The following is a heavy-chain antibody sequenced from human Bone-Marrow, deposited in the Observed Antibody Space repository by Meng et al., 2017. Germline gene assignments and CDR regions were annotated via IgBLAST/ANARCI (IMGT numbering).Heavy chain of an antibody. CDR1: GGSISTRNW. V-gene: IGHV4-4*02. Sequence: QLQLQESGSGLVKHSGTLSLPCAVSGGSISTRNWWRWVRQPPGKGLEWIGEIYQRGNTNYNPSLKSRVTISVDKSKNQISLRLSSVTAADTAVYYCARSRVRGVILSPLEFFQDWGQGTLVTVSS. CDR2: IYQRGNT. D-gene: IGHD3-10*01. J-gene: IGHJ1*01. CDR3: ARSRVRGVILSPLEFFQD.